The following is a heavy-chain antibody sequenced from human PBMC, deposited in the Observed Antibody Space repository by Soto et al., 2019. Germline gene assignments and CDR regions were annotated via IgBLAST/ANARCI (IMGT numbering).Heavy chain of an antibody. D-gene: IGHD4-17*01. Sequence: PVGSLRLSCAASGVTFSSYAMHWVRQAPGKGLEWVVVISYDGSNKYYADSVKGRFPISRHNSKNTLYPQMNSLRAEDTAVDDFARDGSDYGDYDGGNLLDSSAQGTRV. V-gene: IGHV3-30-3*01. CDR3: ARDGSDYGDYDGGNLLDS. CDR2: ISYDGSNK. CDR1: GVTFSSYA. J-gene: IGHJ5*02.